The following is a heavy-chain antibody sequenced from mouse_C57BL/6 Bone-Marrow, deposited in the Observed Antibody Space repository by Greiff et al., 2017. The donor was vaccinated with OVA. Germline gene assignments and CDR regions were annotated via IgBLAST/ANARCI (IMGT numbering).Heavy chain of an antibody. CDR1: GFTFSDFY. CDR3: ARLDAMDY. CDR2: ISNGGGSN. J-gene: IGHJ4*01. V-gene: IGHV5-12*01. Sequence: EVQLVESGGGLVQPGGSLKLSCAASGFTFSDFYMYWIRQTPEKRLEWVAYISNGGGSNYYPDTVKGRFTISSDNAKNTLYLQMSRLKSEDTAMYYCARLDAMDYWGQGTSVTVSS.